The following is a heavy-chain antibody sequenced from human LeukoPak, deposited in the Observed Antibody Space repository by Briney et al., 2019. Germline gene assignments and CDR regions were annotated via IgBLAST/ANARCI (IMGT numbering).Heavy chain of an antibody. Sequence: GGYLRLSCAASGFTFDDYAMHWVRQAPGKGLEWVSGISWNSGSIGYADSVKGRFTISRDNAKNSLYLQMNSLRAEDTALYYCAKDFYGSGSYTTPDAFDIWGQGTMVTVSS. CDR1: GFTFDDYA. CDR3: AKDFYGSGSYTTPDAFDI. CDR2: ISWNSGSI. D-gene: IGHD3-10*01. J-gene: IGHJ3*02. V-gene: IGHV3-9*01.